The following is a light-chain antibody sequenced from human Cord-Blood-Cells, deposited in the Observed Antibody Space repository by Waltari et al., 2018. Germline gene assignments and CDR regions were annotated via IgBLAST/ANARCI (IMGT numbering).Light chain of an antibody. Sequence: AIQLTQSPSSLSASVGDSVTLSCRASQGISSALAWYQQKPGKAPKLLIDDDSGLESGVPSRFSGSGSETDFALTISSLQQEDLTTYYCQQFNNYPLTFGGGTKVEIK. J-gene: IGKJ4*01. CDR1: QGISSA. CDR3: QQFNNYPLT. V-gene: IGKV1D-13*01. CDR2: DDS.